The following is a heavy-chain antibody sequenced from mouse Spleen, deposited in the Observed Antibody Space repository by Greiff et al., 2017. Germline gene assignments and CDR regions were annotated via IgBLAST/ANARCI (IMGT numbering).Heavy chain of an antibody. Sequence: QVQLQQSGAELARPGASVKLSCKASGYTFTSYWMQWVKQRPGQGLEWIGAIYPGDGDTRYTQKFKGKATLTADKSSSTAYMQLSSLASEDSAVYYCARSGGPGFDYWGQGTTLTVSS. J-gene: IGHJ2*01. CDR1: GYTFTSYW. V-gene: IGHV1-87*01. CDR3: ARSGGPGFDY. CDR2: IYPGDGDT. D-gene: IGHD3-1*01.